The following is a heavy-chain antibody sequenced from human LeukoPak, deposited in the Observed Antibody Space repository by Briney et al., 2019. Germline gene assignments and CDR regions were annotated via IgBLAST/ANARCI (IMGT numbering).Heavy chain of an antibody. D-gene: IGHD4-17*01. J-gene: IGHJ6*03. CDR2: IKQDGSEK. Sequence: GGSLRLSCAAPGFTFSSYWMSWVRQAPGKGLEWVANIKQDGSEKYYVDSVKGRFTISRDNAKNSLYLQMNSLRAEDTAVYYCAREANDYGSPYYYYYMDVWGKGTTVTVSS. CDR1: GFTFSSYW. V-gene: IGHV3-7*01. CDR3: AREANDYGSPYYYYYMDV.